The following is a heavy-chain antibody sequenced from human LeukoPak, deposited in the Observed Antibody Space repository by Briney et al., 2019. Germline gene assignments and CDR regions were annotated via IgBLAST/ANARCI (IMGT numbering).Heavy chain of an antibody. CDR3: AKEAPYYYDSSGYPDY. J-gene: IGHJ4*02. CDR1: GFTFDDYA. CDR2: ISGDGGST. D-gene: IGHD3-22*01. Sequence: GGSLRLSCAASGFTFDDYAMHWVRQAPGKGLEWVSLISGDGGSTYYADSVKGRFTISGDNSKNSLYLQMNSLRTEDTALYYCAKEAPYYYDSSGYPDYWGQGTLVTVSS. V-gene: IGHV3-43*02.